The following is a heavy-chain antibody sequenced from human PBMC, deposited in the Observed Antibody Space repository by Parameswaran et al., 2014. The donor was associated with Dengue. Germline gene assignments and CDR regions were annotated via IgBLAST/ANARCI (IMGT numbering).Heavy chain of an antibody. J-gene: IGHJ5*02. Sequence: RWIRQPPGKGLEWIGYIYHSGSTYYNPSLKSRVTISVDRSKNQFSLKLSSVTAADTAVYYCAREHDIKGNNWFDPWGQGTLVTVSS. V-gene: IGHV4-30-2*01. CDR2: IYHSGST. D-gene: IGHD3-9*01. CDR3: AREHDIKGNNWFDP.